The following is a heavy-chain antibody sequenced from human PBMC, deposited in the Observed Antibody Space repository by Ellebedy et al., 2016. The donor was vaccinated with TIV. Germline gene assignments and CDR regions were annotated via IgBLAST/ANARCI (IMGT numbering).Heavy chain of an antibody. CDR1: GGSISSYY. D-gene: IGHD1-14*01. V-gene: IGHV4-59*01. CDR2: IYYSGST. J-gene: IGHJ3*02. Sequence: SETLSLXCTVSGGSISSYYWSWIRQPPGKGLEWIGYIYYSGSTNYNPSLKSRVTISVDTSKNQFSLKLSSVTAADTAVYYCARDSRTTLAFDIWGQGTMVTVSS. CDR3: ARDSRTTLAFDI.